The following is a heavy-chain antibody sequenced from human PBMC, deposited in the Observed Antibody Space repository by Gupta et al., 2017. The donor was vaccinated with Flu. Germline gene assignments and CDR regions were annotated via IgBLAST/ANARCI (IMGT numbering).Heavy chain of an antibody. CDR2: ISSRCDL. J-gene: IGHJ5*01. CDR3: ARGHWDS. V-gene: IGHV3-48*03. CDR1: GFRFRYYD. Sequence: EVQLVESGGGLVQPGGYLSLSCAASGFRFRYYDLCWVLQAPGKGREWVSFISSRCDLYYTDAVKGRFTISRDSAKNSVYLQMDSLRVEDTAFYYGARGHWDSWGHGTLVTVSS.